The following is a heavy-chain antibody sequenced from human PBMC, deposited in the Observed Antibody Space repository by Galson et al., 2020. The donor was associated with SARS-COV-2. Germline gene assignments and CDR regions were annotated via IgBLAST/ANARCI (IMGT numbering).Heavy chain of an antibody. CDR1: GYTFTSYG. J-gene: IGHJ5*02. Sequence: ASVQVSCKASGYTFTSYGISWVRQDPAQGPAWMGSNSAYNGNTNYAQKPQGSVTTTTDTSTSTAYMAPRSLRSDDTVVYYCARDDCSSTSCYLGGNWFDPWGQGTLVTVSS. CDR3: ARDDCSSTSCYLGGNWFDP. CDR2: NSAYNGNT. V-gene: IGHV1-18*01. D-gene: IGHD2-2*01.